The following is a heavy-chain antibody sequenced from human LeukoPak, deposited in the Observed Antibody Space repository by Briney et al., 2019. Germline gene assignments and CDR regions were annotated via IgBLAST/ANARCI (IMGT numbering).Heavy chain of an antibody. CDR2: IYPGDSDT. J-gene: IGHJ4*02. D-gene: IGHD3-10*01. Sequence: GESLKISCKGSGYRFTSYWIGWVRQMPGKGLEWMGIIYPGDSDTRYSPSFQGQVTISADKSISTAYLQWSSLKASDTAMYYCARQGPGMYYYGSGSYYRRLPFDYWGQGTLVTVSS. CDR3: ARQGPGMYYYGSGSYYRRLPFDY. V-gene: IGHV5-51*01. CDR1: GYRFTSYW.